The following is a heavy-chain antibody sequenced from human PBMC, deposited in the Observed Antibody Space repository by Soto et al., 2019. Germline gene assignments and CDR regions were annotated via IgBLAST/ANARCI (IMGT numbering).Heavy chain of an antibody. CDR3: AREPPDIVVVPAAIGDIGGNYYYGMDV. CDR1: GYTLTELS. CDR2: INAGNGNT. D-gene: IGHD2-2*01. Sequence: ASVKVSCKVSGYTLTELSMHWVRQAPGQRLEWMGWINAGNGNTKYSQKFQGRVTMTRDTSTSTVYMELSSLRSEDTAVYYCAREPPDIVVVPAAIGDIGGNYYYGMDVWGQGTTVTVSS. J-gene: IGHJ6*02. V-gene: IGHV1-3*01.